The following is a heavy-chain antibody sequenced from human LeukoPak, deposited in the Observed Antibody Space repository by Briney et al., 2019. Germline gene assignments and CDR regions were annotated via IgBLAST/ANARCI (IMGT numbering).Heavy chain of an antibody. CDR2: IEEDGSEK. CDR1: GFTLSSYW. CDR3: ARLYCSSTSCHTLHYYYMDV. D-gene: IGHD2-2*02. Sequence: GGSLRLSCAASGFTLSSYWMTWVRQAPGKGLEWVADIEEDGSEKYYVDSVKGRFTISRDNAKNSLYLQMSSLRAEDTALYYCARLYCSSTSCHTLHYYYMDVWGKGTTVTVSS. J-gene: IGHJ6*03. V-gene: IGHV3-7*01.